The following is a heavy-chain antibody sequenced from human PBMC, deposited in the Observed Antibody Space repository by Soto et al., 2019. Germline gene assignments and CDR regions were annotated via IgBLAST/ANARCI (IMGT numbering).Heavy chain of an antibody. Sequence: QVQLVQSGAEVKKPGSSVKVSCKASGGTFSSYAISWVRQAPGQGLEWMGGIIPIFGTANYAQKFQGRVTIPADESTSTAYMGLSSLRSEDTAVYYCASRKGYYGSGSYRYYYYYGMDVWGQGTTVTVSS. D-gene: IGHD3-10*01. CDR1: GGTFSSYA. J-gene: IGHJ6*02. CDR2: IIPIFGTA. CDR3: ASRKGYYGSGSYRYYYYYGMDV. V-gene: IGHV1-69*01.